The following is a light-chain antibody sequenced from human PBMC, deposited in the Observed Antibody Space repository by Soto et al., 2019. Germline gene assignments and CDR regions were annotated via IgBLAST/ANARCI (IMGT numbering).Light chain of an antibody. J-gene: IGLJ1*01. CDR1: SSDIGVYNY. CDR2: EVS. CDR3: SSYAGSNNLYV. V-gene: IGLV2-8*01. Sequence: QSALTQPPSASGSPGQSVTISCTGTSSDIGVYNYVSWYQQHPGKATKLMIYEVSERPSGVPDRFSGSKSGNTASLTVSGLQTEDEADYYCSSYAGSNNLYVFGTGTQLTVL.